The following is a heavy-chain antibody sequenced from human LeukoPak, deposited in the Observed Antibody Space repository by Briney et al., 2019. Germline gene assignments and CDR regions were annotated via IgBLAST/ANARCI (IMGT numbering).Heavy chain of an antibody. CDR2: VTSDGSST. Sequence: GGSLRLSCAASGFTFSAYWMHWVRQAPGKGLVWVSRVTSDGSSTTYADSVKGRFTISRDNAKNTLYLQTNSLRAEDTAVYYCAKGKREYSSSSGDYWGQGTLVTVSS. J-gene: IGHJ4*02. CDR1: GFTFSAYW. CDR3: AKGKREYSSSSGDY. V-gene: IGHV3-74*01. D-gene: IGHD6-6*01.